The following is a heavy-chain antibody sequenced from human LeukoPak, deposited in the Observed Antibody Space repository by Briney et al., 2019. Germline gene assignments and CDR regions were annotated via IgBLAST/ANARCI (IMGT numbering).Heavy chain of an antibody. D-gene: IGHD6-13*01. CDR3: AKKSYSSSWYEYYYYYYGMDV. CDR2: ISGSGGST. V-gene: IGHV3-23*01. Sequence: GGSLRLSCAASGFTFSSYAMSRVRQAPGKGLEWVSAISGSGGSTYYADSVKGRFTISRDNSKNTLYLQMNSLRAEDTAVYYCAKKSYSSSWYEYYYYYYGMDVWGQGTTVTVSS. CDR1: GFTFSSYA. J-gene: IGHJ6*02.